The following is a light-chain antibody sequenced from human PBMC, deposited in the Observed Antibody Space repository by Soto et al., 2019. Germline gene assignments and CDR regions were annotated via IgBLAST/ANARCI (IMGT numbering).Light chain of an antibody. CDR2: EVS. Sequence: SVLTQPASVSGSPEQSITISCTGTSSDVGGYNYVSWYQQHPGKAPKLMIYEVSNRPSGVSNRFSGSKSGNTASLTISGLQAEDEADYYCSSYTSSSTLVFGTGTKVTVL. CDR3: SSYTSSSTLV. V-gene: IGLV2-14*01. CDR1: SSDVGGYNY. J-gene: IGLJ1*01.